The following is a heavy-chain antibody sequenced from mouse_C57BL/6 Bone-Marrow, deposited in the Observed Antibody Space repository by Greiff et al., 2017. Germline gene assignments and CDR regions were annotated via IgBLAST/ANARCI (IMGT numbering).Heavy chain of an antibody. D-gene: IGHD2-5*01. CDR3: ASEYSNYEAWFAY. J-gene: IGHJ3*01. CDR1: GFTFSDYG. Sequence: EVHLVESGGGLVKPGGSLKLSCAASGFTFSDYGMHWVRQAPEKGLEWVAYISSGSSTIYYADPVKGRFTITRDKAKNTLFLQMTSLRSEDTAMYYCASEYSNYEAWFAYWCQGTLVTVSA. V-gene: IGHV5-17*01. CDR2: ISSGSSTI.